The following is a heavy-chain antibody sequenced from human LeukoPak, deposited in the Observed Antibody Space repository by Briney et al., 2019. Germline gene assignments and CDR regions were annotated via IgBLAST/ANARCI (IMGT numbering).Heavy chain of an antibody. CDR2: IYTRGRT. Sequence: SETLSLTCTVSGGSISSYYWSWIRQPPGKGLEWIGHIYTRGRTNYNPSLKSRVTISVDTSKNQFSLKLSSVTAADTAVYYCARQYSSSASFDYWGQGTLVTVSS. CDR3: ARQYSSSASFDY. D-gene: IGHD6-6*01. V-gene: IGHV4-4*09. CDR1: GGSISSYY. J-gene: IGHJ4*02.